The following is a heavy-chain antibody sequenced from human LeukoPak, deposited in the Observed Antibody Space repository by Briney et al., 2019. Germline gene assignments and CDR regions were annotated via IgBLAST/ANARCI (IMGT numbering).Heavy chain of an antibody. D-gene: IGHD3-22*01. CDR3: AREGYYDISGYQNFDY. J-gene: IGHJ4*02. Sequence: GGSLRLSCAASGFTFSSYSMNWVRQAPGKGLEWVSSISSSSYIYYADSVKGRFTISRDNAKNSLYLQMNSLRAEDTAVYYCAREGYYDISGYQNFDYWGQGTLVTVSS. CDR2: ISSSSYI. V-gene: IGHV3-21*01. CDR1: GFTFSSYS.